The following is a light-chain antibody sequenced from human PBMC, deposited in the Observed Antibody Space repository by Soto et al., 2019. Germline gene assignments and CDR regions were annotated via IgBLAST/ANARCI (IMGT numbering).Light chain of an antibody. Sequence: DIQMTQSPSTLSASVGDRVIITCRASQSPGTWMAWYQQKPGTAPVLLIYDVSKLESGVPSRFSGRASGTEFTLTITSLQPDDFATYYCQQYFSCPLTFGGGTKVDIK. J-gene: IGKJ4*01. CDR2: DVS. V-gene: IGKV1-5*01. CDR3: QQYFSCPLT. CDR1: QSPGTW.